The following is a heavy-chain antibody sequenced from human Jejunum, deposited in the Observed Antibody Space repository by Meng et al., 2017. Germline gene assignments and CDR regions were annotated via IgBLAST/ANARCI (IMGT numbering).Heavy chain of an antibody. CDR3: ARGNSDYWYFDL. J-gene: IGHJ2*01. D-gene: IGHD4-11*01. CDR1: GFTVSSTY. CDR2: LYSGGRT. Sequence: EVQLEESGGGLIQPGGSLRLSCAASGFTVSSTYMSWVRQAPGKGLEWVSVLYSGGRTNYADSVKGRFSISRDDSKNTLYLPMDSLRLEDTAMYFCARGNSDYWYFDLWGRGTLVTVSS. V-gene: IGHV3-53*01.